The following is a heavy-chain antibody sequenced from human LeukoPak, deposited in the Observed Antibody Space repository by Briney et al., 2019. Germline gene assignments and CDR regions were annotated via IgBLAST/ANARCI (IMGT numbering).Heavy chain of an antibody. V-gene: IGHV3-53*01. Sequence: PGGSLRLSCAASGFTFSSYWMSWVRQPPGKGLEWLSLIDSSGNTFYADSVKGRFTISRDYLKNTLFLQMNSLRAEDTALYYCARDPVVASPGPFYYHYMDVWGKGTTVTVSS. CDR1: GFTFSSYW. CDR3: ARDPVVASPGPFYYHYMDV. D-gene: IGHD6-13*01. CDR2: IDSSGNT. J-gene: IGHJ6*03.